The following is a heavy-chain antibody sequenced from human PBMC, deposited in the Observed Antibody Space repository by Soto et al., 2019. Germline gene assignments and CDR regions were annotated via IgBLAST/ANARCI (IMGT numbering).Heavy chain of an antibody. CDR2: INHSGTT. CDR1: GWAFSGYY. D-gene: IGHD3-10*01. CDR3: ARRTSGLSETYFNTWFDP. V-gene: IGHV4-34*01. Sequence: QVHLQQGGAGLWKPSATLSLTCAVYGWAFSGYYWSWIRQPPGRGLEWIGEINHSGTTNYNPALKSRVTLSVDTSKNQFSLRVTSVTAADTALDYCARRTSGLSETYFNTWFDPWGQGTLGTVSS. J-gene: IGHJ5*02.